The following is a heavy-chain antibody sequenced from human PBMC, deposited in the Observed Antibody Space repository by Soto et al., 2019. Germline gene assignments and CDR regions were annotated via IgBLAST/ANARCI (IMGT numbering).Heavy chain of an antibody. CDR2: IYPDDSDT. J-gene: IGHJ4*02. V-gene: IGHV5-51*01. CDR3: ARHLYDDISGTYSPFDY. D-gene: IGHD3-22*01. Sequence: GESLKISCKGSGYRFATYWIGWVRQMPGKGLEWMGIIYPDDSDTRYNPTFQGQVTISADKSISTAYLQWNSLKASDTAMYYCARHLYDDISGTYSPFDYWGQGIMVTVSS. CDR1: GYRFATYW.